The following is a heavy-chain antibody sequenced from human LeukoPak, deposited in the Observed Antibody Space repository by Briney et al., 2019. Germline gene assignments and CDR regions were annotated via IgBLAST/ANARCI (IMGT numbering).Heavy chain of an antibody. CDR2: INPNSGGT. V-gene: IGHV1-2*02. CDR1: GYTFTGYY. Sequence: GASVKVSCKSSGYTFTGYYMHWVRQAPGQGLEWMGWINPNSGGTNCAQKFQGRVTMTRDTSISTAYMELSRLRSDDTAVYYCARVDYDSSGYSFDYWGQGTLVTVSS. D-gene: IGHD3-22*01. CDR3: ARVDYDSSGYSFDY. J-gene: IGHJ4*02.